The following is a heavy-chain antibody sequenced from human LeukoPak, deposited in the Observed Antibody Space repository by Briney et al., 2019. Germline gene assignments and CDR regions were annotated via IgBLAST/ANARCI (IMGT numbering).Heavy chain of an antibody. V-gene: IGHV4-34*01. CDR2: INHSGST. CDR1: GGSFSGYY. D-gene: IGHD1-26*01. J-gene: IGHJ4*02. CDR3: ARFGGSYYARLPSPYDYYFDY. Sequence: SETLSLTCAVYGGSFSGYYWSWIRQPPGKGLEWIGEINHSGSTNYNPSLKSRVTISVDTSKNQFSLKLSSVTAADTAVYYCARFGGSYYARLPSPYDYYFDYWGQGTLVTVSS.